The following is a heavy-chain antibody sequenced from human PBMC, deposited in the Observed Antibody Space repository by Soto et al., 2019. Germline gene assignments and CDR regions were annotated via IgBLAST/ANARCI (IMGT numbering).Heavy chain of an antibody. J-gene: IGHJ4*02. V-gene: IGHV1-18*01. D-gene: IGHD1-26*01. CDR3: ASGRYGDY. CDR1: GYAFTTYG. CDR2: ISAHNGNT. Sequence: QVHLVQSGAEVKKPGASVKVSCKGSGYAFTTYGITWVRQAPGQGLEWMGWISAHNGNTNYARKLQGRVTVTRDTSTSTAHMQLRSLSSDDTAVYSGASGRYGDYWGQEALVTVSS.